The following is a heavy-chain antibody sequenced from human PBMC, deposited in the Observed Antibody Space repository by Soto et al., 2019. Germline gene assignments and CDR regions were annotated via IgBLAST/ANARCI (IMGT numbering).Heavy chain of an antibody. CDR1: GFDFGDYA. D-gene: IGHD1-26*01. J-gene: IGHJ4*02. CDR3: SRIVPGAATRWFFDY. Sequence: PGGSLRLSCATSGFDFGDYALAWVRQGPGRGLEWVAFIRAKPAGGTAEYAASVKDRFTLSRDGSESIAYLQMNSLKVEDTGMYYCSRIVPGAATRWFFDYWGQGSTVTVSS. V-gene: IGHV3-49*04. CDR2: IRAKPAGGTA.